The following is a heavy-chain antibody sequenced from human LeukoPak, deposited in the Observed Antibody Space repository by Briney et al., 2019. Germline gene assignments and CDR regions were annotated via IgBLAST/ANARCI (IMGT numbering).Heavy chain of an antibody. CDR2: IYYSGSP. V-gene: IGHV4-59*02. CDR3: VREGYGSRSRDNWLDP. Sequence: SETLLLTCTVSGASVTTSYWSWLRQPPGKSPEWIGYIYYSGSPIYSPSLNSRVTISLDTSKNRFSLKLTSVTAAHTPVYYCVREGYGSRSRDNWLDPWGEGTLAAVSS. D-gene: IGHD3-10*01. CDR1: GASVTTSY. J-gene: IGHJ5*02.